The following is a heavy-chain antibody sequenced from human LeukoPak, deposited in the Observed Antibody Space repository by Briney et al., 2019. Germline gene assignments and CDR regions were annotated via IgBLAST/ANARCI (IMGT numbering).Heavy chain of an antibody. CDR3: ARYMRIAARRVFDD. V-gene: IGHV4-59*01. CDR1: GGSISSYY. Sequence: SSETLSLTCTVSGGSISSYYWSWIRQPPGKGLEWIGYIYYSGSTNYNPSLKSRVTISVDTSKNQFSLKLSSVTAADTAVYYCARYMRIAARRVFDDWGQGTLVTVSS. CDR2: IYYSGST. D-gene: IGHD6-6*01. J-gene: IGHJ4*02.